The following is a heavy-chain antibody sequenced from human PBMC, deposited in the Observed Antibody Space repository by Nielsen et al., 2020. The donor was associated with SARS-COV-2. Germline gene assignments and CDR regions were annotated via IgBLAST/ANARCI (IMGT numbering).Heavy chain of an antibody. D-gene: IGHD3-22*01. V-gene: IGHV4-30-4*01. CDR2: INYTRSS. CDR1: GASISTGNYY. J-gene: IGHJ6*02. Sequence: SETLSLTCTVSGASISTGNYYWSWIRHPPVNGLEWIGYINYTRSSYYNPSLRSRVTISVDTSKNQFSLRLSSVTAADTAVYYCARDQNGKDSRGYLFYYYGMDVWGQGTTVIVSS. CDR3: ARDQNGKDSRGYLFYYYGMDV.